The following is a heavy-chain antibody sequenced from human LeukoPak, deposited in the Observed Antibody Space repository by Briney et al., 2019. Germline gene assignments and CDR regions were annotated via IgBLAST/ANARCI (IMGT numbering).Heavy chain of an antibody. J-gene: IGHJ6*02. CDR3: ARSRIAAAGGGDYYYYGMDV. CDR2: IIPILGIA. D-gene: IGHD6-13*01. V-gene: IGHV1-69*04. Sequence: GSSVKVSCKASGGTFSSYAISWVRQAPGQGLEWMGRIIPILGIANYAQKFQGRVTITADKSTSTAYMELSSLRSEDTAVYYCARSRIAAAGGGDYYYYGMDVWGQGTTVTVSS. CDR1: GGTFSSYA.